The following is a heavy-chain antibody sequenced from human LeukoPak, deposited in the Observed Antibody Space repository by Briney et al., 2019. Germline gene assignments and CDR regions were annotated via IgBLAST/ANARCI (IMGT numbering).Heavy chain of an antibody. CDR2: INPNSGGT. CDR3: ARGHRPAVRGQVPAATTPNYYYYGMDV. V-gene: IGHV1-2*02. Sequence: GASVKVSCKASGYTFTGYYMHWVRQAPGQGLEWMGWINPNSGGTNYAQKFQGRVTMTRDTSISTAYMELSRLRSDDTAVYYCARGHRPAVRGQVPAATTPNYYYYGMDVWGQGTTVTVSS. CDR1: GYTFTGYY. D-gene: IGHD2-2*01. J-gene: IGHJ6*02.